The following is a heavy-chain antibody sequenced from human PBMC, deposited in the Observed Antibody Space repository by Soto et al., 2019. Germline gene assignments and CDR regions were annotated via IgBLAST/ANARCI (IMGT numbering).Heavy chain of an antibody. Sequence: TLSLTCAVSGGYISGGYYSWSWIRQPPVKGLEWIGFITTSGSTYHNTSLKSRVTITMDRSKNHFFLNLTSVTADDTAVYYCATYRKFFPFWGQGTKVTVSS. CDR3: ATYRKFFPF. CDR1: GGYISGGYYS. D-gene: IGHD3-3*01. V-gene: IGHV4-30-2*01. J-gene: IGHJ3*01. CDR2: ITTSGST.